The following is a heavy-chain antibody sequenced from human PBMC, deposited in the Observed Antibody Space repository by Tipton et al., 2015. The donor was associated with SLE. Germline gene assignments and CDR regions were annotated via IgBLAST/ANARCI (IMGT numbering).Heavy chain of an antibody. D-gene: IGHD2-2*01. Sequence: TLSLTCAVYGGSFSVYYWSWIRQSPGKGLEWIGEINHSGSTNYKSSLKSRVTISVDTSKKQLSLKLSSVTAADTAVYYCARGLSTHDFDIWGQGTMVTVSS. V-gene: IGHV4-34*01. CDR2: INHSGST. CDR1: GGSFSVYY. CDR3: ARGLSTHDFDI. J-gene: IGHJ3*02.